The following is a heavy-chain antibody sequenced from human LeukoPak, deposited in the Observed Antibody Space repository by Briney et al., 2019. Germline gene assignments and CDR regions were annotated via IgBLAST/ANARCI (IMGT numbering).Heavy chain of an antibody. Sequence: SETLSLTCTVSGGSISSSSYYWGWIRQPPGKGLEWIGSIYYSGSTYYNPSLKSRVTISVDTSKNQFSLKLSSVTAADTAVYYCARRDLGSSWYHDYWGQGTLVTVSS. J-gene: IGHJ4*02. CDR1: GGSISSSSYY. V-gene: IGHV4-39*01. CDR2: IYYSGST. D-gene: IGHD6-13*01. CDR3: ARRDLGSSWYHDY.